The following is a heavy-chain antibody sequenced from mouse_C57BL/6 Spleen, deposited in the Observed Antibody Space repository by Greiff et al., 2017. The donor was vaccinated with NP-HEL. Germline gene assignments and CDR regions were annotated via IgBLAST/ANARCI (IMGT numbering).Heavy chain of an antibody. CDR3: ARGPSDYYGSSPHWYFDV. D-gene: IGHD1-1*01. J-gene: IGHJ1*03. CDR2: ISYDGSN. Sequence: EVKLQESGPGLVKPSQSLSLTCSVTGYSITSGYYWNWIRQFPGNKLEWMGYISYDGSNNYNPSLKNRISITRDTSKNQFFLKLNSVTTEDTATYYCARGPSDYYGSSPHWYFDVWGTGTTVTVSS. CDR1: GYSITSGYY. V-gene: IGHV3-6*01.